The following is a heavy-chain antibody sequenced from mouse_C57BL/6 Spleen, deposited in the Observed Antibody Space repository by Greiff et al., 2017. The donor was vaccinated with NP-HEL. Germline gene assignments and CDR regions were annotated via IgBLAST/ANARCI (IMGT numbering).Heavy chain of an antibody. CDR3: ARDWYYGSSGAMDY. J-gene: IGHJ4*01. D-gene: IGHD1-1*01. CDR2: INYDGSST. V-gene: IGHV5-16*01. Sequence: EVKVVESEGGLVQPGSSMKLSCTASGFTFSDYYMAWVRQVPEKGLEWVANINYDGSSTYYLDSLKSRFIISRDNAKNILYLQMSSLKSEDTATYYCARDWYYGSSGAMDYWGQGTSVTVSS. CDR1: GFTFSDYY.